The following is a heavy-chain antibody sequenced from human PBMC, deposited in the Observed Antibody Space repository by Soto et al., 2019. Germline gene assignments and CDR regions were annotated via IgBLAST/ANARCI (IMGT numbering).Heavy chain of an antibody. J-gene: IGHJ4*02. V-gene: IGHV4-59*01. CDR1: GGSISSYY. CDR2: IYYSGST. D-gene: IGHD1-7*01. Sequence: PSETLSLTCTVSGGSISSYYWSWIRQPPGKGLEWIGYIYYSGSTNYNPSLKSRVTISVDTSKNQFSLKLSSVTAADTAMYYCARLTGTDEDYFDYWGQGTLVTVSS. CDR3: ARLTGTDEDYFDY.